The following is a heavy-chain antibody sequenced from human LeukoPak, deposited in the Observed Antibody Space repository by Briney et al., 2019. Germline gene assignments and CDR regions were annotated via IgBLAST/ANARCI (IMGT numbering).Heavy chain of an antibody. CDR1: GGSISSHY. CDR3: ARDRGMVYAIGAFDI. CDR2: IYYSGST. Sequence: SETLSLTCTVSGGSISSHYWSWTRQPPGKGLEWIGYIYYSGSTNFNPSLKSRVTISVDTSKNQFSLKLSSVTAADTAVYYCARDRGMVYAIGAFDIWGQGTMVTVSS. V-gene: IGHV4-59*11. J-gene: IGHJ3*02. D-gene: IGHD2-8*01.